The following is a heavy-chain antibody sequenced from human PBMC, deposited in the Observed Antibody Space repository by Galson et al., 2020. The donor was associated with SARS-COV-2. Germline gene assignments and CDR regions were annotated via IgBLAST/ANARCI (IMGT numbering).Heavy chain of an antibody. Sequence: SETLSLTCAVYGGSFSGYHWSWVRQSPGKGLEWIGEISHTGSTWIGEISHSRSTNYNPSLKSRVTISVDTSKKQFSLKLNSVTAADTAVYYCARSSGGGYHFDYWGQGTLVTVSS. CDR1: GGSFSGYH. CDR3: ARSSGGGYHFDY. J-gene: IGHJ4*02. CDR2: ISHSRST. D-gene: IGHD3-16*01. V-gene: IGHV4-34*01.